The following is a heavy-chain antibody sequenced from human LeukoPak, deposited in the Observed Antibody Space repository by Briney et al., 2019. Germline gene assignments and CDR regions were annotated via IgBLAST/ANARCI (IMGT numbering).Heavy chain of an antibody. CDR1: AYTFTSYY. Sequence: ASVKVSCKASAYTFTSYYMHWVRQAPGQGLEWMGIINPSGGSTSYAQKLQGRVTMTRDTSTSTVYMELSSLRSEDTAVYYCARAIAAADAFDIWGQGTMVTVSS. V-gene: IGHV1-46*03. CDR2: INPSGGST. J-gene: IGHJ3*02. CDR3: ARAIAAADAFDI. D-gene: IGHD6-13*01.